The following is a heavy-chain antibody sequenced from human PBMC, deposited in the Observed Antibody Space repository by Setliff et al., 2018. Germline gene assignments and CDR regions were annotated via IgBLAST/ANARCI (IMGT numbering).Heavy chain of an antibody. CDR1: GGTLRTYA. Sequence: SVKVSCKASGGTLRTYAFNWVRQAPGQGLEWVGGILPLFGSATYARKFQGRVTITADESTSTTYMEVSSLTSEDTAEYFCARDTRDRYDTSGHYLSLDSWGQGTLVTVSS. CDR2: ILPLFGSA. J-gene: IGHJ4*02. V-gene: IGHV1-69*13. D-gene: IGHD3-22*01. CDR3: ARDTRDRYDTSGHYLSLDS.